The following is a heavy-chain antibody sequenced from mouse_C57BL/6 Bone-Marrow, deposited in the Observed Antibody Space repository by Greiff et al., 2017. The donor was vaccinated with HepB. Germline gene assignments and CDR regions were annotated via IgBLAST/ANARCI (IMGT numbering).Heavy chain of an antibody. Sequence: QVQLQQSGPGLVQPSQRLSITCTVSGFSLTSYGVHWVRQSPGKGLEWLGVIWSGGSTDYNAAFISRLSISKDNSKSQVFFKMNSLQADDTAIYYCARNSDYGSPFAYWGQGTLVTVSA. CDR3: ARNSDYGSPFAY. J-gene: IGHJ3*01. V-gene: IGHV2-2*01. D-gene: IGHD1-1*01. CDR2: IWSGGST. CDR1: GFSLTSYG.